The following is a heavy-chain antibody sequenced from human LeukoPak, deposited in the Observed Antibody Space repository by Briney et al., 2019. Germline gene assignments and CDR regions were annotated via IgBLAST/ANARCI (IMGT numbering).Heavy chain of an antibody. CDR2: IYYSGST. V-gene: IGHV4-61*01. D-gene: IGHD1-26*01. J-gene: IGHJ4*02. Sequence: SETLSLTCTVSGGSVSSGSYYWSWIRQPPGKGLEWIGYIYYSGSTNYNPSLKSRVTISVDTSKNQFSLKLSSVTAADTAVYYCARNSVGAVKAEFDYWGQGTLVTVSS. CDR1: GGSVSSGSYY. CDR3: ARNSVGAVKAEFDY.